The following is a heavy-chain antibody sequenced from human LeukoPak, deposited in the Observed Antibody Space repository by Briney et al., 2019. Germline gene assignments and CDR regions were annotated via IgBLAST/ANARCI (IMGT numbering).Heavy chain of an antibody. CDR2: INPNSGGT. Sequence: ASVRVSCKASGYTFTGYYMHWVRQAPGQGLEWMGWINPNSGGTNYAQKFQGRVTMTRDTSISTAYMELSRLRSDDTAVYYCARDHVAVAGSGVNYYYYGMDVWGQGTTVTVSS. D-gene: IGHD6-19*01. J-gene: IGHJ6*02. V-gene: IGHV1-2*02. CDR3: ARDHVAVAGSGVNYYYYGMDV. CDR1: GYTFTGYY.